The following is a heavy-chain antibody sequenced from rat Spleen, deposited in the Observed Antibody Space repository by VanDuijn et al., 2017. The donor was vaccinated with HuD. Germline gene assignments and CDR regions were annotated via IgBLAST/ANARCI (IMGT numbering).Heavy chain of an antibody. V-gene: IGHV5-31*01. CDR2: ITNTGGST. CDR3: ATDGYYDGTYYSVYVMDA. Sequence: EVQLVESGGGLVQPGRSLKLSCVASGFTFNNYWMTWIRQAPGKGLEWVASITNTGGSTYYPDSVKGRFTISRDTAKNTLYLQMDSLRSEDTATYYCATDGYYDGTYYSVYVMDAWGQGASVTVSS. J-gene: IGHJ4*01. D-gene: IGHD1-12*02. CDR1: GFTFNNYW.